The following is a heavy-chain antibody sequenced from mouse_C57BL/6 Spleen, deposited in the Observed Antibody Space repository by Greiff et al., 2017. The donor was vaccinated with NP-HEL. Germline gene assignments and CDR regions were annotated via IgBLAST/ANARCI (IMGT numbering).Heavy chain of an antibody. Sequence: VQLQQPGAELVKPGASVKLSCKASGYTFTSYWMHWVKQRPGQGLEWIGMIHPNSGSTNYNEKFKSKATLTVDKSSSTAYMQLSSLTSEDSAVYYCAREEIYYGNYGGSWFAYWGQGTLVTVSA. CDR3: AREEIYYGNYGGSWFAY. V-gene: IGHV1-64*01. CDR1: GYTFTSYW. CDR2: IHPNSGST. D-gene: IGHD2-1*01. J-gene: IGHJ3*01.